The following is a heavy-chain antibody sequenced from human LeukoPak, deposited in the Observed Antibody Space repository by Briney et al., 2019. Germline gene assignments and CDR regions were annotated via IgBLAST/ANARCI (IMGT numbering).Heavy chain of an antibody. CDR3: AKDLVVPAAIPGSRYYYYYYYMDV. V-gene: IGHV3-23*01. Sequence: PGGSLRLSCAASGFTFSSYAMSWVRQAPGKGLEWVSAISGSGSSTYYADSVKGLFTISRDNSKNTLYLQMNSLRAEDTAVYYCAKDLVVPAAIPGSRYYYYYYYMDVWGKGTTVTVSS. CDR1: GFTFSSYA. J-gene: IGHJ6*03. CDR2: ISGSGSST. D-gene: IGHD2-2*01.